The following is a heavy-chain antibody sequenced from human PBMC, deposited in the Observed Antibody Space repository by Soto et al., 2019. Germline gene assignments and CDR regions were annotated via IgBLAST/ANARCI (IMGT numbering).Heavy chain of an antibody. CDR2: INPSGGST. Sequence: ASVKVSCKASGYTFTSYYIHWVRQAPGQGLEWMGIINPSGGSTSYAQKFQGRVTMTRDTSTSTVYMELSSLRSEDTAVYYCARDESSGWYENYWGQGTLVTVSS. CDR1: GYTFTSYY. CDR3: ARDESSGWYENY. D-gene: IGHD6-19*01. J-gene: IGHJ4*02. V-gene: IGHV1-46*01.